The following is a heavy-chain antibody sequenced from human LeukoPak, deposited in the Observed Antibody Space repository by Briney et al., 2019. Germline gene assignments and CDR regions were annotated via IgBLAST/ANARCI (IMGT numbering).Heavy chain of an antibody. V-gene: IGHV4-34*01. CDR2: INHSGST. D-gene: IGHD1-26*01. Sequence: SETLSLTCAVYGGSFSGYYWSWIRQPPGRGLEWIGEINHSGSTNYNPSLKSRVTISVDTSKNQFSLKLSSVTAADTAVYYCATTNRIVEATYYFDYWGRGTLVTVSS. CDR1: GGSFSGYY. J-gene: IGHJ4*02. CDR3: ATTNRIVEATYYFDY.